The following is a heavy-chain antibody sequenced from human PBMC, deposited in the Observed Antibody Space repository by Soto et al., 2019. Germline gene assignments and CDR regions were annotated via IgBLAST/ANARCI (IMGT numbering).Heavy chain of an antibody. D-gene: IGHD3-16*01. V-gene: IGHV4-34*01. Sequence: SETLSLTCAVYGGSFSGYYWSWIRQPPGKGLEWIGEINHIGSTNYNPSLKSRVTISVDTSKNQFSLKLSSVTAADTAVYYCARARGSIWSYNWFDPWGQGTLVTVSS. CDR3: ARARGSIWSYNWFDP. J-gene: IGHJ5*02. CDR2: INHIGST. CDR1: GGSFSGYY.